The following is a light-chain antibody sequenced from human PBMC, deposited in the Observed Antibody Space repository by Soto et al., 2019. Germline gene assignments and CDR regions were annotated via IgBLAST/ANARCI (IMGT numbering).Light chain of an antibody. V-gene: IGLV1-47*01. J-gene: IGLJ1*01. CDR3: AAWDDSLSGLYV. CDR2: RNN. Sequence: QSVLTQPPSASETPGQRVTISCSGSSSNIGSNHVYWYQHLPGTAPKLLIYRNNQRPSGVPDRFSGSKSGTSASLAIRGLRSEDEADYYCAAWDDSLSGLYVFGTGTKLTVL. CDR1: SSNIGSNH.